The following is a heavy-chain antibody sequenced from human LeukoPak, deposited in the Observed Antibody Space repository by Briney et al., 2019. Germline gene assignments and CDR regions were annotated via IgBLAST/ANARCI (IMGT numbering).Heavy chain of an antibody. V-gene: IGHV4-59*01. CDR1: GGSIDSYS. CDR3: ARRSSSWKNWFDP. CDR2: IYYSGST. J-gene: IGHJ5*02. Sequence: PSETLSLTCTVSGGSIDSYSLTWIRQPPGKGLEWIGYIYYSGSTKYYPYLKRGGTMLVDMSKNQFSLKLSSVTAADTAVYYCARRSSSWKNWFDPWGQGTLVTVSS. D-gene: IGHD6-13*01.